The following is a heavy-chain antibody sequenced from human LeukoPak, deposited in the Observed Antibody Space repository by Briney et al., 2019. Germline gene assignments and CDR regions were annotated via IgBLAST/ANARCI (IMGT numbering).Heavy chain of an antibody. CDR3: ARVTYAVPDY. CDR2: IKQDGSEK. Sequence: GGSLRLSCEASGFTFSTYWMTWVRQAPGKGLEWVANIKQDGSEKYYVDSVKGRFTISRDNAKNSLFLQMNRLRAEDTAVYYCARVTYAVPDYWGQGTLVAVSS. J-gene: IGHJ4*02. CDR1: GFTFSTYW. V-gene: IGHV3-7*02. D-gene: IGHD2/OR15-2a*01.